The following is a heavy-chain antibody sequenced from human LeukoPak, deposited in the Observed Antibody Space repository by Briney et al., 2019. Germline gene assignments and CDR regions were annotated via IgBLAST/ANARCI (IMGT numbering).Heavy chain of an antibody. CDR3: AREMGYSYGRQNFDY. V-gene: IGHV1-2*02. CDR1: GYTFTGYY. J-gene: IGHJ4*02. D-gene: IGHD5-18*01. CDR2: INPNSGGT. Sequence: ASVKVSCKPSGYTFTGYYMHWVRQAPGQGLEWMGWINPNSGGTNYAQKFQGRVTMTRDTSISTAYMELSRLRSDDTAVYYCAREMGYSYGRQNFDYWGQGTLVTVSS.